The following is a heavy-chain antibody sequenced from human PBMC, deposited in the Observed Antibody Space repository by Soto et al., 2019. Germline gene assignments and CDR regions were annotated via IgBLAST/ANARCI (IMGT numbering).Heavy chain of an antibody. Sequence: HPGGSLRLSCAASGFTFSNSAMSWVRQAPGKGLEWVSAISDSGGSTYYADSVKGRFTISRDNSKNTLYLQMNSLRAEDTAVYYCAKDLTTYYYDSSGPSGYFDYWGQGTLVTVSS. J-gene: IGHJ4*02. CDR1: GFTFSNSA. CDR3: AKDLTTYYYDSSGPSGYFDY. V-gene: IGHV3-23*01. D-gene: IGHD3-22*01. CDR2: ISDSGGST.